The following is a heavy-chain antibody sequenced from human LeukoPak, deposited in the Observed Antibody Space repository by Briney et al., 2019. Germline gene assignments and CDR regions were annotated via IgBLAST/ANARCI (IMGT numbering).Heavy chain of an antibody. J-gene: IGHJ4*02. D-gene: IGHD3-16*01. Sequence: PGGSLRLSCAASGFTFSSYAMHWVRQASGKGLEWVGRIRSKTNNYATAYAASVKGRFTISRDDTKNTAYLQMNSLKTEDTAVYYCTSELRGETDYWGQGTLVTVSS. CDR2: IRSKTNNYAT. V-gene: IGHV3-73*01. CDR1: GFTFSSYA. CDR3: TSELRGETDY.